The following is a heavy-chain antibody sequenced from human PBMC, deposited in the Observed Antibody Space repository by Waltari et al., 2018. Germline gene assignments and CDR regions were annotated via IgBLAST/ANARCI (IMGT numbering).Heavy chain of an antibody. Sequence: QVQLVESGGGVVQPGRSLRLSCAASGFTFTNYGVHWVRQAPGKGLEWVALMSFDGNNEYYADTVKGRFTISRDTSKNTLYLQMNSLRPEDTAMYYCAKDPPTHWSLDSWGQGTLVTVSS. CDR2: MSFDGNNE. D-gene: IGHD1-1*01. V-gene: IGHV3-30*18. J-gene: IGHJ4*02. CDR1: GFTFTNYG. CDR3: AKDPPTHWSLDS.